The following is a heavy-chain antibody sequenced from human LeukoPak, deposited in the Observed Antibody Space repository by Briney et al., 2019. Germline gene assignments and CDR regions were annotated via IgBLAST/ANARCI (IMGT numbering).Heavy chain of an antibody. Sequence: PGGSLRLSCAASGFTFSSYWMHWVRQAPGKGLVWVSRINSDGSSTSYADSVKGRLTISRDNAKSTLYLQMNSLRAEDTAVYYCARAVRRVMVITPPYYYYGMDVWGQGTTVTVSS. D-gene: IGHD3-22*01. CDR2: INSDGSST. V-gene: IGHV3-74*01. J-gene: IGHJ6*02. CDR3: ARAVRRVMVITPPYYYYGMDV. CDR1: GFTFSSYW.